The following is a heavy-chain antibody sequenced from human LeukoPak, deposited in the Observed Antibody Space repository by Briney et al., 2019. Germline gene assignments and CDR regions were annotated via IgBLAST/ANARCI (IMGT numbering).Heavy chain of an antibody. J-gene: IGHJ5*02. Sequence: ASVKVSCKASGYTFTSYGISWVRQAPGQGLEWMGWISAYNGNTNYAQKLQGRVTMTTDTSTSTAYMELRSLRSDDTAVYYCARSYITMVRGVRVDRFDPWGQGTLVTVSS. D-gene: IGHD3-10*01. CDR2: ISAYNGNT. V-gene: IGHV1-18*04. CDR1: GYTFTSYG. CDR3: ARSYITMVRGVRVDRFDP.